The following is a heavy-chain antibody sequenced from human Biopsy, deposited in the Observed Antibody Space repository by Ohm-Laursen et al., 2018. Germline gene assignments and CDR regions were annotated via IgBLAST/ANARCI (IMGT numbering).Heavy chain of an antibody. CDR3: ARDTSGWPRTFDH. CDR1: GDSISSYY. D-gene: IGHD6-19*01. CDR2: VYYTGST. J-gene: IGHJ4*02. V-gene: IGHV4-59*08. Sequence: SDTLSLTCAVSGDSISSYYWSWIRQPPGKGLQWIGYVYYTGSTDYNPSLESRVTMSLDSSKNLFSLRLTSATAADTAVYYCARDTSGWPRTFDHWGQGTLVTVSS.